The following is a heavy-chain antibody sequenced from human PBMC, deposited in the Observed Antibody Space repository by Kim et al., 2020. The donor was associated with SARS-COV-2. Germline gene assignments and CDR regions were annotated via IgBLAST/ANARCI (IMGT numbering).Heavy chain of an antibody. Sequence: GGSLRLSCAASGFTLSNSLMNWVRQAPGEGLVWVSRISSDGGVTTYADSVKGRFTISRDNAKNTLYLQMNSLRPEDTAVYYCARAGDYDISGYYGFFHPWGQGARVTVSS. CDR2: ISSDGGVT. D-gene: IGHD3-22*01. V-gene: IGHV3-74*03. CDR1: GFTLSNSL. J-gene: IGHJ1*01. CDR3: ARAGDYDISGYYGFFHP.